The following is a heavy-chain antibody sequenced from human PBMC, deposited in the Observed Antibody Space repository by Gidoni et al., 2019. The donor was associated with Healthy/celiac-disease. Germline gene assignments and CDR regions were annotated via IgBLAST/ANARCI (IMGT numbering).Heavy chain of an antibody. Sequence: QVQLVESGGGLVKPGGSLTLSCAAPGFPFSYYYMSWIRQAPGKGLEWVSYISSSGSTIYYADSVKGRFTISRDNAKNSLYLQMNSLRAEDTAVYYCASGITGTTYYYYYGMDVWGQGTTVTVSS. CDR3: ASGITGTTYYYYYGMDV. J-gene: IGHJ6*02. CDR1: GFPFSYYY. CDR2: ISSSGSTI. D-gene: IGHD1-20*01. V-gene: IGHV3-11*01.